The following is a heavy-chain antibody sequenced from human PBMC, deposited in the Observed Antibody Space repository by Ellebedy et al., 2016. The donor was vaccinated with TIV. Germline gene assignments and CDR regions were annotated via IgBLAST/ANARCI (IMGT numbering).Heavy chain of an antibody. Sequence: GESLKISCAASGFTFSRYAMSWVRQAPGKGLEWVSGIFGSGGGISYADSVKGRFTISRDNSKTMVHLQMNSLRPEDTAVYYCAKDRTSGDGYTVFDQWGQGTLVTVSS. CDR2: IFGSGGGI. CDR1: GFTFSRYA. D-gene: IGHD5-18*01. CDR3: AKDRTSGDGYTVFDQ. J-gene: IGHJ4*02. V-gene: IGHV3-23*01.